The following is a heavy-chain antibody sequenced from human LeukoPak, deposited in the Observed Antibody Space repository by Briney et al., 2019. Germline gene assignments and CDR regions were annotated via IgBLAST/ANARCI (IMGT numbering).Heavy chain of an antibody. V-gene: IGHV3-21*01. Sequence: GGSLRLSCAASGFTFSSYTINWVRQAPGKGLEWVSSISSSSSYIYYADSLKGRFTISRDNAKNSLYLQMNSLRAEDTGVYYCARAAAETGAFRDNWFDPWGQGTLVTVSS. D-gene: IGHD6-19*01. CDR3: ARAAAETGAFRDNWFDP. CDR2: ISSSSSYI. J-gene: IGHJ5*02. CDR1: GFTFSSYT.